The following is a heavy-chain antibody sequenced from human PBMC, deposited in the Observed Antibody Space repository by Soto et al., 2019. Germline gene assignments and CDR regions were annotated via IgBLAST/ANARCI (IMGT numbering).Heavy chain of an antibody. V-gene: IGHV4-59*01. CDR2: IYYLGST. Sequence: ETLSLTCSVSGGSMSDYFWSWIRQSPGKGLEWIGYIYYLGSTDYNPSLKSRVTISVDTSKRQFSLRLTSVTAADTAVYYCARDGYDGSGSPYPAYWGPGTLVTVSS. CDR3: ARDGYDGSGSPYPAY. J-gene: IGHJ4*02. D-gene: IGHD3-10*01. CDR1: GGSMSDYF.